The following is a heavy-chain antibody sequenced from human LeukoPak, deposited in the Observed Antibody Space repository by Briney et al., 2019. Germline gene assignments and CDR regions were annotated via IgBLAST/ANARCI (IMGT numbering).Heavy chain of an antibody. D-gene: IGHD1/OR15-1a*01. Sequence: PGGSLRLSCAASGFTFSTYAMSWVRQTPEKGLEWVSAISDTGGNTFYADSVKGRFTISRDNSKNTLYLQMNSLRAEDTAIYYCAKGLTNDYWGQGTLVTVSS. CDR2: ISDTGGNT. CDR1: GFTFSTYA. CDR3: AKGLTNDY. V-gene: IGHV3-23*01. J-gene: IGHJ4*02.